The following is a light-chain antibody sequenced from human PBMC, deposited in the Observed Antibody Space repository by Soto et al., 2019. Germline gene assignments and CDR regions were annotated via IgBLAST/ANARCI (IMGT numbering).Light chain of an antibody. V-gene: IGKV1-12*01. CDR2: AAS. CDR1: QGISSW. Sequence: IPMTQSPSFVSASVGDRVTITCRASQGISSWLAWYQHKPGRAPKLLIHAASRLESGVPSRFSGSGSGTDFTLTISSLQPEDFATYYCQQTTSFPLTFGGGTKVEIK. CDR3: QQTTSFPLT. J-gene: IGKJ4*01.